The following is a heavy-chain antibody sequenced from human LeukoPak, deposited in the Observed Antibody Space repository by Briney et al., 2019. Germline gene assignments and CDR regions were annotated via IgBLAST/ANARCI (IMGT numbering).Heavy chain of an antibody. CDR1: GFTFSDYY. V-gene: IGHV3-11*04. J-gene: IGHJ5*02. Sequence: PGGSLRLSCAASGFTFSDYYMSWIRQAPGKGLEWVSYISSSGSTIYYADSVKGRFTVSRDNAKNSLYLQMNSLRAEDTAVYYCAREYYGGNSNWFDPWGQGTLVTVSS. CDR2: ISSSGSTI. D-gene: IGHD4-23*01. CDR3: AREYYGGNSNWFDP.